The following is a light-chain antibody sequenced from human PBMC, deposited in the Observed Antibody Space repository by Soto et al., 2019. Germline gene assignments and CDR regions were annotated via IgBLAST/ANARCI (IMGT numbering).Light chain of an antibody. CDR3: TSYTIATTWV. CDR2: DVS. V-gene: IGLV2-14*03. Sequence: QSALTQPASVSGSPGQSITTPCLESTIAIGNYNYVSWYQQQHPGKAPKLMIYDVSTRPSGVSIRFSGSKSGNTASLTISGLQAEDEAFYYCTSYTIATTWVFGGGTKLTVL. J-gene: IGLJ3*02. CDR1: TIAIGNYNY.